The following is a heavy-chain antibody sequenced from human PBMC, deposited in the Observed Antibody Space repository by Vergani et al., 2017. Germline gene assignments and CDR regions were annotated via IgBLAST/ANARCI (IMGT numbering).Heavy chain of an antibody. CDR3: ARVGIVATIRAPWYFDY. CDR2: IYHSGST. CDR1: GGPISSSNW. J-gene: IGHJ4*02. Sequence: QVQLQESGPGLVKPPGTLSLTCAVSGGPISSSNWWSWVRQPPGKGLEWIGEIYHSGSTNYNPSLKSRVTIAVDKSKNQFSLKLSSVTAADTAVYYCARVGIVATIRAPWYFDYWGQGTLVTVSS. D-gene: IGHD5-12*01. V-gene: IGHV4-4*03.